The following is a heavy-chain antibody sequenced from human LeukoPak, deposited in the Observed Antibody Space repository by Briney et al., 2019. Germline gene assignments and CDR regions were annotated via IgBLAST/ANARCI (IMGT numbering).Heavy chain of an antibody. V-gene: IGHV4-34*01. CDR1: GGSFSGYY. CDR2: INHSGST. J-gene: IGHJ3*02. D-gene: IGHD2-21*02. CDR3: ARRCGGDCYSFDI. Sequence: SETLSLTCAVYGGSFSGYYWSWIRQPPGKGLEWIGEINHSGSTNYNPSLKSRVTISVDTSKNQFSLKLSSVTAADTAVYYCARRCGGDCYSFDIWGQGTMVTVSS.